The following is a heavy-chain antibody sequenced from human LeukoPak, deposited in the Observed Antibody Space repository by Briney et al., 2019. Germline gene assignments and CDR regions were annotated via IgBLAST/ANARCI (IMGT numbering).Heavy chain of an antibody. CDR2: IHHTGSS. J-gene: IGHJ4*02. CDR3: ARGFSGVVARD. D-gene: IGHD2-15*01. CDR1: GGSFSGYY. V-gene: IGHV4-34*01. Sequence: SETLSLTCAVYGGSFSGYYWSWIRQPPGKGLEWIGEIHHTGSSNYIPSLKGRVTMSLDTSKNQLSLRLSSVTAADTAVYYCARGFSGVVARDWGQGTLVTVSS.